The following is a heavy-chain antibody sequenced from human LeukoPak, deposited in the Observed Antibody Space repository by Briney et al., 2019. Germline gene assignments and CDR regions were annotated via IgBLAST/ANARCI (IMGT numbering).Heavy chain of an antibody. Sequence: GGSLRLSCAASGFTFSSYAMHWVRQAPGKGLEWVAVISYDGSNKYYADSVKGRFTISRDNSKNTLYLQMNSLRAEDTAVYYCARERTTAFDYWGQGTLVTVSS. V-gene: IGHV3-30-3*01. D-gene: IGHD2-2*01. J-gene: IGHJ4*02. CDR3: ARERTTAFDY. CDR2: ISYDGSNK. CDR1: GFTFSSYA.